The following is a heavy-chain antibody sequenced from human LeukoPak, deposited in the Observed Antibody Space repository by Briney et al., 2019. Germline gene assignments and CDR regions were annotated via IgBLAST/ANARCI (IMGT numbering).Heavy chain of an antibody. V-gene: IGHV3-7*01. CDR1: GFYFRGYN. CDR3: VTEFWYRFDY. J-gene: IGHJ4*02. CDR2: TDREGSDRGR. Sequence: GGSLRLSCAASGFYFRGYNMAWVRQAPGKGLEWLATTDREGSDRGREYTASVRGRFTISRDNAKNSVHLYMSSLGADDTAVYFCVTEFWYRFDYWDQGILVTVSS. D-gene: IGHD3-3*01.